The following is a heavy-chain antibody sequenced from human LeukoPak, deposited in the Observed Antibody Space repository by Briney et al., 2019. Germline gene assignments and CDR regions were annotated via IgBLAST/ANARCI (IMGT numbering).Heavy chain of an antibody. J-gene: IGHJ5*02. CDR2: IYYSGST. CDR3: ARGPTSTVTTAKDWFDP. V-gene: IGHV4-59*01. D-gene: IGHD4-17*01. CDR1: GGSISSYY. Sequence: PSETLSLTCTVSGGSISSYYWSWIRQPPGKGLEWIGYIYYSGSTNYNPSLKSRVTISVDTSKNQFSLKLSSVTAADTAVYYCARGPTSTVTTAKDWFDPWGQGTLVTVSS.